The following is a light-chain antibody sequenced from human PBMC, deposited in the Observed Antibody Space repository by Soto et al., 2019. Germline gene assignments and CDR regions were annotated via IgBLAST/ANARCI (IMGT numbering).Light chain of an antibody. V-gene: IGKV3-15*01. CDR3: QQYNNWPRT. CDR2: GAS. Sequence: EIVMTHSPATLSVSPWGIATLSCRASQSISDTLAWYQQKPGQAPRLLIHGASTRATGFPARFSGSGSGTDFTLTISSLQSEDFAVYYCQQYNNWPRTFGQGTKV. CDR1: QSISDT. J-gene: IGKJ1*01.